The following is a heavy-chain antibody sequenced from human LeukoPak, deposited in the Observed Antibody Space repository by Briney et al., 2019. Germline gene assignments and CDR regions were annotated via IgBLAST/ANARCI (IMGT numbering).Heavy chain of an antibody. CDR3: TRGYSGVSVYAFDV. CDR2: SGNKADSYTA. V-gene: IGHV3-72*01. Sequence: PGGSLRLSCAASGFTFSDHYIDWVRQAPGEGLEWVGRSGNKADSYTAEYAASVEGRFTISRDDSKKSLYLQMNTLTIEDTAVYHCTRGYSGVSVYAFDVWGQGTTVTVSS. J-gene: IGHJ3*01. CDR1: GFTFSDHY. D-gene: IGHD1-26*01.